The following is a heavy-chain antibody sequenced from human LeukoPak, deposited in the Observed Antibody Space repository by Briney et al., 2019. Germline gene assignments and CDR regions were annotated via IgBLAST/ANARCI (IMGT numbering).Heavy chain of an antibody. CDR2: ISTSSSYI. D-gene: IGHD3-10*01. J-gene: IGHJ4*02. Sequence: GGSLRLSCAASGFTFSNYNMNWVRQAPGKGLEWVSFISTSSSYIYYADSVKGRFTISRDNAKNSLYLQMNSLRAEDTAVYYCARVLEYYGSGSYYTPDYWGQGTLVTVSS. V-gene: IGHV3-21*01. CDR1: GFTFSNYN. CDR3: ARVLEYYGSGSYYTPDY.